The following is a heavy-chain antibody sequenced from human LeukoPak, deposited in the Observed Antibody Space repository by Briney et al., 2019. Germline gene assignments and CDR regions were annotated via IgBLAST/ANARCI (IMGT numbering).Heavy chain of an antibody. CDR3: ARGLRDSRLQYYMDV. V-gene: IGHV1-18*01. J-gene: IGHJ6*03. D-gene: IGHD5-24*01. CDR1: GYIFTRYG. CDR2: INPYNGNT. Sequence: GASVKVSCKASGYIFTRYGISWVRQAPGQGLEWMGWINPYNGNTNHAQKLQGRVTMTTDTSTRTTYMELRSLTSDDTAVYYCARGLRDSRLQYYMDVWGKGTTVTVS.